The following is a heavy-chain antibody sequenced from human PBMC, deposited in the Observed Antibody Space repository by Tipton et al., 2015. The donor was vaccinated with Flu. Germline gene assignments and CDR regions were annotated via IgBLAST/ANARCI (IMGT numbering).Heavy chain of an antibody. V-gene: IGHV4-59*02. J-gene: IGHJ5*02. CDR3: ARGGVVATVNFFDP. CDR1: GDSVTSYY. D-gene: IGHD5-12*01. Sequence: GLVKPSETLSLTCTVSGDSVTSYYWTWIRQPPGKGLEWIGHVHYSGTTNYTPSLKSRVTISLDTSMNQFSLKVNSLTAADTAVYFCARGGVVATVNFFDPWGRGIPVTVSS. CDR2: VHYSGTT.